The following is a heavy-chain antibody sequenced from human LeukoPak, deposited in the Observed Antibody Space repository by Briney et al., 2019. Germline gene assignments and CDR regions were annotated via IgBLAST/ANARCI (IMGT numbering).Heavy chain of an antibody. CDR2: VSPYNGNT. Sequence: ASVKVSCKTSGYTFTDYDIAWVRQAPGQGLEWMGRVSPYNGNTYYSQRFQDRVIITKDTSTGTAYMDLRDLRTDDTAMYYCARNGRVRRVVKDLFEYWGQGTLVTVSS. CDR3: ARNGRVRRVVKDLFEY. V-gene: IGHV1-18*01. J-gene: IGHJ4*02. D-gene: IGHD3-10*01. CDR1: GYTFTDYD.